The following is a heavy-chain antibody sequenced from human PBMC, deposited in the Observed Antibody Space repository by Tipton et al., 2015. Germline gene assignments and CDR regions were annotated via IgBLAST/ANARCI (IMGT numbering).Heavy chain of an antibody. Sequence: TLSLTCIVSGASISSSRYYWGWIRQPPGKGLEWMGNVHYSGSTFYNSSLKSRVTISVDTSKSQFSLTVHSVTAADAAVYYCARVSHYGDIDSWGQGTLVTVSS. CDR3: ARVSHYGDIDS. CDR1: GASISSSRYY. J-gene: IGHJ4*02. V-gene: IGHV4-39*01. D-gene: IGHD4-17*01. CDR2: VHYSGST.